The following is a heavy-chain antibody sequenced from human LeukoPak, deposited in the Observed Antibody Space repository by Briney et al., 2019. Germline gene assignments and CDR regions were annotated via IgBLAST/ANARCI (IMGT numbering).Heavy chain of an antibody. Sequence: GGSLRLSCTASGFTFGDYVMSWVRQAPGKGLEWVGFIRSKAYGGTTKNAASVKGRFTISRDDSRSIAYLQMNSLKTEDTAVYYYYVRDAFDIWGQGTMVTVSS. D-gene: IGHD3-10*02. J-gene: IGHJ3*02. CDR1: GFTFGDYV. V-gene: IGHV3-49*04. CDR3: YVRDAFDI. CDR2: IRSKAYGGTT.